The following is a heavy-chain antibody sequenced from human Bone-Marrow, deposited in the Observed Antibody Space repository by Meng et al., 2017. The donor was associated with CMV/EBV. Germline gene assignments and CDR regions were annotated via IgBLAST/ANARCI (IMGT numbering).Heavy chain of an antibody. CDR2: IFPILAIT. J-gene: IGHJ3*02. CDR1: GGTFNSYI. Sequence: SVKVSCKASGGTFNSYIINWVRQAPGEGLEWMGRIFPILAITNYAQKFQGRVTITADKSTSTVYMELSSLRSEDTAVYYCARGVVGATYAFDIWGVGTMATFSS. CDR3: ARGVVGATYAFDI. D-gene: IGHD1-26*01. V-gene: IGHV1-69*02.